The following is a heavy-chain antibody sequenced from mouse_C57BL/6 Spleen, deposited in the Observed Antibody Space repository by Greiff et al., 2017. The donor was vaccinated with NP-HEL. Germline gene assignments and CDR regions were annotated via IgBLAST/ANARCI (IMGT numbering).Heavy chain of an antibody. CDR3: ARLGLAY. V-gene: IGHV5-6*01. D-gene: IGHD4-1*01. CDR1: GFTFSSYG. J-gene: IGHJ3*01. CDR2: ISSGGSYT. Sequence: EVHLVESGGDLVKPGGSLKLSCAASGFTFSSYGMSWVRQTPDKRLEWVATISSGGSYTYYPDSVKGRFTISRDNAKNTLYLQMSSLKSEDTAMYYCARLGLAYWGQRTLVTVSA.